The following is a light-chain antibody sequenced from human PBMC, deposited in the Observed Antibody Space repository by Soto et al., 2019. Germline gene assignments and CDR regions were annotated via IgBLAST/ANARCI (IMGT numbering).Light chain of an antibody. CDR3: QSYYSSLSGWV. CDR1: SSNIGAGYD. Sequence: QSVLTQPPSVSGAPGQRVTISCTGSSSNIGAGYDVYWYQQLPGTAPKLIIYGNSNRPSGVPDRFSGSKSGTSASLAITGLLAEDEADYYCQSYYSSLSGWVFGGGTKVTVL. V-gene: IGLV1-40*01. CDR2: GNS. J-gene: IGLJ3*02.